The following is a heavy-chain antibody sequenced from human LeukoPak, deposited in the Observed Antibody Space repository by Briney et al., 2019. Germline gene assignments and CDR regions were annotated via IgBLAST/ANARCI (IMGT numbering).Heavy chain of an antibody. CDR1: GFIFSTYA. V-gene: IGHV3-23*01. D-gene: IGHD3-22*01. Sequence: GGSLRLSCAASGFIFSTYAMSWVRQAPGKGLEWVSAISSNGAITYYADSVKGRFTISRDNSKNTLFLQANSLRAEDTAVYYCAKDWSSGVSGYLISFDFWGQGTLVTVSS. CDR3: AKDWSSGVSGYLISFDF. J-gene: IGHJ4*02. CDR2: ISSNGAIT.